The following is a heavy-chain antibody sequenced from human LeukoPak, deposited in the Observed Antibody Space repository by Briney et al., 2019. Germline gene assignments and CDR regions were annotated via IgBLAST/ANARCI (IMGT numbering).Heavy chain of an antibody. CDR3: ARRCSRTNCFVY. Sequence: LTLSCSASGFTFSSYAMSWVRHAPGKGLEWIGNIYYRGSTYYNASLKSRVTISADTSKNQFSLILSSETAADTAVYYCARRCSRTNCFVYWGQGILVTVSS. J-gene: IGHJ4*02. V-gene: IGHV4-38-2*01. D-gene: IGHD2-2*01. CDR1: GFTFSSYA. CDR2: IYYRGST.